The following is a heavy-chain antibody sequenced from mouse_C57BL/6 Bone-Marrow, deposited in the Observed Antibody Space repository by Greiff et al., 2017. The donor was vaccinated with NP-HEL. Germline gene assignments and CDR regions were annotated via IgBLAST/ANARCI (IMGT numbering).Heavy chain of an antibody. D-gene: IGHD1-1*01. V-gene: IGHV5-17*01. CDR3: ANYSWLAY. CDR2: ISSGSSTI. J-gene: IGHJ3*01. Sequence: EVKLMESGGGLVKPGGSLKLSCAASGFTFSDYGMHWVRQAPEKGLEWVAYISSGSSTIYYADTVKGRFTFSRDNAKNTLFLQMTSLWSEDTAMYYCANYSWLAYWGQGTLVTVSA. CDR1: GFTFSDYG.